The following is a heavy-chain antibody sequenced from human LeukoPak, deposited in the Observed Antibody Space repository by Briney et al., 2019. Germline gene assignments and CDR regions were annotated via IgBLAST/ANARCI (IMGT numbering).Heavy chain of an antibody. CDR2: IYYSGST. V-gene: IGHV4-59*01. J-gene: IGHJ5*02. CDR3: ARAVAYSSSWYWFDP. CDR1: GGSISSYY. D-gene: IGHD6-13*01. Sequence: SETLSLTCTVSGGSISSYYWSWIRQPPGKGLEWIGYIYYSGSTNYNPSLKSRVTISVDTSKNQFSLKLSSVTAADTAVYYCARAVAYSSSWYWFDPWGQGTLVTVSS.